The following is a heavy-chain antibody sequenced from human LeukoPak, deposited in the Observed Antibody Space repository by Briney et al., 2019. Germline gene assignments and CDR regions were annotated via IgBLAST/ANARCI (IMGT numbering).Heavy chain of an antibody. CDR1: GYTFTGYY. V-gene: IGHV1-2*02. Sequence: ASVKVSCKASGYTFTGYYMHWVRQAPGQGLEWMGWINPNSGDTNYAQKFQGRVTMTRDTSTSTVYMELSSLRSEDTAVYYCARDSADYGDYDYWGQGTLVTVSS. CDR3: ARDSADYGDYDY. D-gene: IGHD4-17*01. CDR2: INPNSGDT. J-gene: IGHJ4*02.